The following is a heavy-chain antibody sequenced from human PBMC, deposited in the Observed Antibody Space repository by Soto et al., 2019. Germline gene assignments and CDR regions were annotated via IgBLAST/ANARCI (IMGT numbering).Heavy chain of an antibody. CDR3: VRDGLDYYDTERLYFDK. Sequence: SVKVSCKASGGTFSSYAISWVRQAPGQGLEWMGGIIPIFGTANYAQKFQGRVTITADKSTSTAYMELSSLRAEDTATYYCVRDGLDYYDTERLYFDKWGQGTLVTVSS. V-gene: IGHV1-69*06. D-gene: IGHD3-22*01. CDR1: GGTFSSYA. J-gene: IGHJ4*02. CDR2: IIPIFGTA.